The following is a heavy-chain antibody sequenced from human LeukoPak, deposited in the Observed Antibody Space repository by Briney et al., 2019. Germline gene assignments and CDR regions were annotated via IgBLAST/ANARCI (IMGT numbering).Heavy chain of an antibody. J-gene: IGHJ5*02. D-gene: IGHD6-13*01. CDR1: GGSISSSSYY. CDR3: ARHFIAAAATEYNWFDP. Sequence: SSETLSRTCTVSGGSISSSSYYWGWIRQPPGKGLEWIGSIYYSGSTYYNPSLKSRVTISVDTSKNQFSLKLSSVTAADTAVYYCARHFIAAAATEYNWFDPWGQGTLVTVSS. CDR2: IYYSGST. V-gene: IGHV4-39*01.